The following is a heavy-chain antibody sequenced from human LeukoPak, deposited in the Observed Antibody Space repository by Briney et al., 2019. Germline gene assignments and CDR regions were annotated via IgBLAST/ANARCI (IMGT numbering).Heavy chain of an antibody. D-gene: IGHD2-15*01. Sequence: SETLSLTCTVSGGSTSSSSYYWGWIRQPPGKGLEWIGSIYYSGSTYYNPSLKSRVTISVDTSKNQFSLKLSSVTAADTAVYYCARAQRYCSGGSCLPFDYWGQGTLVTVSS. CDR3: ARAQRYCSGGSCLPFDY. CDR2: IYYSGST. J-gene: IGHJ4*02. CDR1: GGSTSSSSYY. V-gene: IGHV4-39*07.